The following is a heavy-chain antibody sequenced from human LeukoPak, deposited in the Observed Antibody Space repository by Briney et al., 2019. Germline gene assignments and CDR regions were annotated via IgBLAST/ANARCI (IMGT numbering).Heavy chain of an antibody. CDR3: ARGASWYDFWSGYSNDY. CDR1: GFTFSSYW. V-gene: IGHV3-7*01. Sequence: GGSLRLSCAASGFTFSSYWMSWVRQAPGKGLEWVANIKQDGSEKYYVDSVKGRFTISRDNAKNSLYLQMNSLRAEDTAVYYCARGASWYDFWSGYSNDYWGQGTLVTVSS. D-gene: IGHD3-3*01. CDR2: IKQDGSEK. J-gene: IGHJ4*02.